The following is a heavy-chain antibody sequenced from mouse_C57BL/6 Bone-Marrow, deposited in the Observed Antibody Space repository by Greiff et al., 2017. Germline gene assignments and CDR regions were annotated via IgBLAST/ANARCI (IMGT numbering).Heavy chain of an antibody. J-gene: IGHJ4*01. CDR2: IYPRSGNT. Sequence: QVQLQQSGAELARPGASVKLSCKASGYTFTSYGISWVKQRTGQGLEWIGEIYPRSGNTYYNEKFKGKATLTADKSSSTAYMELRSLTSEDSAVYFCARSPYYYVSIYYAMDYWGQGTSVTVSS. D-gene: IGHD1-1*01. V-gene: IGHV1-81*01. CDR3: ARSPYYYVSIYYAMDY. CDR1: GYTFTSYG.